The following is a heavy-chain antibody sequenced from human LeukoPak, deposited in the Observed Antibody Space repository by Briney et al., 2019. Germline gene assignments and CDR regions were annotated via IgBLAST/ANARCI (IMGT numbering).Heavy chain of an antibody. CDR3: ARAGYSGSYYSVDY. V-gene: IGHV1-69*13. Sequence: SVKVSCKASGGTFSSYATSWVRQAPGQGLEWMGGIIPIFGTANYAQKFQGRVTITADEATSTAYMELSSLRSEDTAVYYCARAGYSGSYYSVDYWGQGTLVTVSS. D-gene: IGHD1-26*01. CDR2: IIPIFGTA. J-gene: IGHJ4*02. CDR1: GGTFSSYA.